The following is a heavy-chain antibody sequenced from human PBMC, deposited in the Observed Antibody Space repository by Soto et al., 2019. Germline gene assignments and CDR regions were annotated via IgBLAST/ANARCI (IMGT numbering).Heavy chain of an antibody. CDR2: IKQDGSEK. D-gene: IGHD3-3*01. CDR1: AFTFSSHW. J-gene: IGHJ4*02. V-gene: IGHV3-7*05. Sequence: EVQLMESGGGLVQPGGSLRLSCATSAFTFSSHWMNWVRLAPGRGLEWVAIIKQDGSEKYYVDSVKGRFTISRDNAKNSLYLQMNNLRVEDTAVYYCARGAGFLLDYWGQGTLVTVSS. CDR3: ARGAGFLLDY.